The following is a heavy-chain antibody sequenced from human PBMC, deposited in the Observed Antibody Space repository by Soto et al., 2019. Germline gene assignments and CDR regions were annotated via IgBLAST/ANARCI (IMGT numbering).Heavy chain of an antibody. V-gene: IGHV1-18*01. Sequence: QVHLVQSGAEVKKPGASVKVSCKGSGYAFTTYGITWVRQAPGQGLEWMGWISAHNGNTNYAQKLQGRVTVTRDTSTSTAYMDLRSLRSDDTAVYYCARGRYGDYWGQGVLVTVSS. J-gene: IGHJ4*02. CDR2: ISAHNGNT. CDR3: ARGRYGDY. D-gene: IGHD1-1*01. CDR1: GYAFTTYG.